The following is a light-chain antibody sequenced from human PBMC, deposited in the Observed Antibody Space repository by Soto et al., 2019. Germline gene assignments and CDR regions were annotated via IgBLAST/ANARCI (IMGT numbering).Light chain of an antibody. CDR2: SND. CDR1: RSSIGSNT. CDR3: AAWDGSLNGRV. J-gene: IGLJ3*02. V-gene: IGLV1-44*01. Sequence: QSVLTQAPSASGTPGLRVTISCSCSRSSIGSNTVSWYQQVPVTAPKLLIYSNDQRPSGVPDRFSGSKSGTSASLAIGGLQSEYEADYDCAAWDGSLNGRVFGGGTKLTVL.